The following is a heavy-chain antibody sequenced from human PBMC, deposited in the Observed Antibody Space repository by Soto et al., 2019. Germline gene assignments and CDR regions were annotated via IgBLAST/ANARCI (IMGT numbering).Heavy chain of an antibody. CDR2: IKSKTDGGTT. CDR3: ARGTKLYYHDSSGYFDY. CDR1: GFTFSNAW. D-gene: IGHD3-22*01. J-gene: IGHJ4*02. V-gene: IGHV3-15*01. Sequence: GESLRLSCAASGFTFSNAWMSWVRQAPGKGLEWVGRIKSKTDGGTTDYAAPVKGRFTISRDDSKNTLYLQMNSLKTEDTAVYYCARGTKLYYHDSSGYFDYWGQGP.